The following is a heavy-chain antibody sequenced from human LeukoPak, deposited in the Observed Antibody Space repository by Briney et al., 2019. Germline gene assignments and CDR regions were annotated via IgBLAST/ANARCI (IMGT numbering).Heavy chain of an antibody. CDR1: GGSISSYY. D-gene: IGHD3-9*01. CDR2: IYYSGST. V-gene: IGHV4-59*01. CDR3: ARVGTDGLVNWFDP. J-gene: IGHJ5*02. Sequence: SETLSLTCTVSGGSISSYYWSWIRQPPGKGLEWIGYIYYSGSTNYNPSLKSRVTISVDTSKNQFSLKLSSVTAADTAVYYCARVGTDGLVNWFDPWGQGTLVTVSS.